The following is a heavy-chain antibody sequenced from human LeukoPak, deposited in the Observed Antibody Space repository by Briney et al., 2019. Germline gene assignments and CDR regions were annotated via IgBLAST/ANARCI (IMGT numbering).Heavy chain of an antibody. CDR1: GGSTSSGGHS. Sequence: SETLSLTCTVSGGSTSSGGHSWRWIRQPPGTELEWIGYIYHSGSGSTYYNPSLKSRVTISIDKSKNTFSLKLNSVTAADTAVYYCARINDFWSGPTLDVWGQGTTVTVSS. J-gene: IGHJ6*02. CDR3: ARINDFWSGPTLDV. CDR2: IYHSGSGST. D-gene: IGHD3-3*01. V-gene: IGHV4-30-2*01.